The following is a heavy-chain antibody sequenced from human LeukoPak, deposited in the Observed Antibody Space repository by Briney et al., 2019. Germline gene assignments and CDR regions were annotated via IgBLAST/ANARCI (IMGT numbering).Heavy chain of an antibody. Sequence: SETLSLTCTVSGGSIRSGDYYWSWIRQPPGKGLEWIGYIYYSGSTYYNPSFKSRFTISVDTSKNRSSLRLTSVPAADTAVYYCARGENYYDSSGYYFDSWGQGTLVTVSS. V-gene: IGHV4-30-4*08. CDR1: GGSIRSGDYY. J-gene: IGHJ4*02. D-gene: IGHD3-22*01. CDR3: ARGENYYDSSGYYFDS. CDR2: IYYSGST.